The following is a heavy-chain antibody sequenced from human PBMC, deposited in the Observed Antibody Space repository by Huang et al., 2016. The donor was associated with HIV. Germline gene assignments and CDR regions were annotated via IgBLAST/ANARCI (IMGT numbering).Heavy chain of an antibody. Sequence: QVRLQESGPGLVKLSETLSLSCTVSGDSVSSHYWGWFRHPPGKGLEWIGTVSDSVTNKYNPRLKSRITISVDTSKNGFSLNITSVSAADTAMYFCVRDQGRLAVGGIDNWFDPWGQGALVTVSS. CDR3: VRDQGRLAVGGIDNWFDP. CDR2: VSDSVTN. CDR1: GDSVSSHY. V-gene: IGHV4-59*02. D-gene: IGHD6-19*01. J-gene: IGHJ5*02.